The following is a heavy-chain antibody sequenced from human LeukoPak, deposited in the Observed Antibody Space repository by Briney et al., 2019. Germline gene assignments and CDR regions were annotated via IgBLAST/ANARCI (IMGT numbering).Heavy chain of an antibody. D-gene: IGHD1-26*01. Sequence: PSETLSLTCTVSDGSISSSSYYWGWIRQPPGKGLEWIGSIYYSGSTYYNPSLKSRVTMSVDTSKNQFSVKVSSVTAADTAVYYRARHIVGATMRIDYWGQGTLVTVSS. CDR3: ARHIVGATMRIDY. CDR1: DGSISSSSYY. V-gene: IGHV4-39*01. J-gene: IGHJ4*02. CDR2: IYYSGST.